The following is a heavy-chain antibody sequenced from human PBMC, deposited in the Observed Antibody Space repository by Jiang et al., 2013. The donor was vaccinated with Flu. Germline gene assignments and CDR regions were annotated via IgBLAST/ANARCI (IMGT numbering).Heavy chain of an antibody. Sequence: GFTFSDYYMSWIRQAPGKGLEWVSYISSSGSTIYYADSVKGRFTISRDNAKNSLYLQMNSLRAEDTAVYYCARDSGYGYYFDYWGQGTLVTVSS. D-gene: IGHD5-12*01. CDR1: GFTFSDYY. CDR2: ISSSGSTI. CDR3: ARDSGYGYYFDY. J-gene: IGHJ4*02. V-gene: IGHV3-11*04.